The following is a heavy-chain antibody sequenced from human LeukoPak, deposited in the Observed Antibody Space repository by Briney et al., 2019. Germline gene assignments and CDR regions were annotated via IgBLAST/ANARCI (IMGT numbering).Heavy chain of an antibody. CDR2: TYYRSRWYN. Sequence: SQTLSLTFAISGDSVSSSGAAWHWIRQSPSRGLEWLGRTYYRSRWYNDYAVSVKSRITIDPDTSKNQFSLQLNSATPEDTAVYYCARDGLGGSYYDYWGQGTLVTVSS. CDR3: ARDGLGGSYYDY. CDR1: GDSVSSSGAA. J-gene: IGHJ4*02. D-gene: IGHD1-26*01. V-gene: IGHV6-1*01.